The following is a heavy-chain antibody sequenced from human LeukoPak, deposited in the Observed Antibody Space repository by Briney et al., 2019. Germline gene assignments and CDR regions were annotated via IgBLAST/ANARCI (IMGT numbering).Heavy chain of an antibody. J-gene: IGHJ4*02. CDR3: ARDHYHKIHSVMVTAPDY. CDR2: ISAYNGNT. V-gene: IGHV1-18*01. D-gene: IGHD2-21*02. CDR1: GYTFTSYG. Sequence: ASVKVSCKASGYTFTSYGISWMRQAPGQGLEWMGWISAYNGNTNYAQKLQGRVTMTTDTSTSTAYMELRSLRSEDTAVYYCARDHYHKIHSVMVTAPDYWGQGTLVIVSS.